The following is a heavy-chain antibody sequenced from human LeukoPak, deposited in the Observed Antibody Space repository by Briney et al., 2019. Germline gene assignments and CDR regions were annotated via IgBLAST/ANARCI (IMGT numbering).Heavy chain of an antibody. CDR1: GFTFSSYA. CDR3: AREDSDLDAFDI. V-gene: IGHV3-30*04. Sequence: TGRSLRLSCAASGFTFSSYAMHWVRQAPGKGLEWVAVISYDGSNKYYADSVKGRFTISRDNSKNTLYLQMNSLRAEDTAVYYCAREDSDLDAFDIWDQGTMVTVSS. J-gene: IGHJ3*02. D-gene: IGHD1-26*01. CDR2: ISYDGSNK.